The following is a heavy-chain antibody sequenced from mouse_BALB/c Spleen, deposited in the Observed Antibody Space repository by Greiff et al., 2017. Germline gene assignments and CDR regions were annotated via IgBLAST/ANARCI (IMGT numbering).Heavy chain of an antibody. J-gene: IGHJ4*01. CDR1: GFTFSSFG. Sequence: EVKLVESGGGLVQPGGSRKLSCAASGFTFSSFGMHWVRQAPEKGLEWVAYISSGSSTIYYADTVKGRFTISRDNPKNTLFLQMTSLRSEDTAMYYCARSNYYGHYYAMDYWVQGTSVTVSS. CDR2: ISSGSSTI. D-gene: IGHD1-1*01. V-gene: IGHV5-17*02. CDR3: ARSNYYGHYYAMDY.